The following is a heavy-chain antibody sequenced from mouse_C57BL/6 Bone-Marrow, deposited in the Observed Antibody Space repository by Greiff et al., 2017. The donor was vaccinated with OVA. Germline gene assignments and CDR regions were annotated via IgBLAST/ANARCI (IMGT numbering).Heavy chain of an antibody. V-gene: IGHV1-64*01. Sequence: QVQLKQPGAELVKPGASVKLSCKASGYTFTSYWMHWVKQRPGQGLEWIGMIHPNSGSTNYNEKFKSKATLTVEKSSSTAYMQLSSLTSEDSAVYYCASPSGAWFAYWGQGTLVTVSA. CDR3: ASPSGAWFAY. J-gene: IGHJ3*01. CDR2: IHPNSGST. D-gene: IGHD6-1*01. CDR1: GYTFTSYW.